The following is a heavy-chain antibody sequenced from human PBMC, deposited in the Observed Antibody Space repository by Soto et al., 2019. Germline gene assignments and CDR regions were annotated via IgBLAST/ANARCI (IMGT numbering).Heavy chain of an antibody. CDR1: GFTFSSYG. CDR2: IWYDGSNK. D-gene: IGHD6-19*01. Sequence: QVQLVESGGGVVQPGRSLRLSCAASGFTFSSYGMHWVRQAPGKGLEWVAVIWYDGSNKYYADSVKGRFTISRDNSKNTLYLQMTSLRAEDTAVYYCARGRIAVAGTPEAFDIWGQGTMVTVSS. V-gene: IGHV3-33*01. CDR3: ARGRIAVAGTPEAFDI. J-gene: IGHJ3*02.